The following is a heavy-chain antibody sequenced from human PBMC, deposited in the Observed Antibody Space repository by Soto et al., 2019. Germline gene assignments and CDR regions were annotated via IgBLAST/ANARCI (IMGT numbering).Heavy chain of an antibody. CDR1: GFTFSSYA. V-gene: IGHV3-23*01. CDR2: ISGSGGST. J-gene: IGHJ4*02. D-gene: IGHD6-19*01. CDR3: ARRSSGWYFDY. Sequence: EVQLLESGGGLVQPGGSLRLSCAASGFTFSSYAMSWVRQAPGKGLEWVSAISGSGGSTYYADSVKGRFTISRDNSKNALYRQRNSLSAEDTAVYYCARRSSGWYFDYWGQGTLVTVSS.